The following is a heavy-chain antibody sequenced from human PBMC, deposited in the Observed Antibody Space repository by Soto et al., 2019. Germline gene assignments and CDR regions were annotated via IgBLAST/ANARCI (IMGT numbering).Heavy chain of an antibody. J-gene: IGHJ5*02. V-gene: IGHV3-23*01. CDR3: AKGGTGSIDWFDP. Sequence: RLSFAAPGFTFSNYAMSWVRQAPGKGLEWVSTIRGGGITTYYADPVKGRFTISRDNSKNTLYLQMNSLRVEDTAVYYCAKGGTGSIDWFDPWGQGTLVTGSS. CDR2: IRGGGITT. D-gene: IGHD1-1*01. CDR1: GFTFSNYA.